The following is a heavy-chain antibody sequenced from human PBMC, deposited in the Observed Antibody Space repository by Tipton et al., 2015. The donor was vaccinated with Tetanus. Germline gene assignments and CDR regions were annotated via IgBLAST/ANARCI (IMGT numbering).Heavy chain of an antibody. Sequence: TLSLTCIVSGGSMSGSGHYGAWVRQSPGKGLEWIGSITYSGRTYYSPSLKSRVTMSVDTSKKDFSVRLGSVTAADTAVYYCAKLIRQWLTPDFNNWGQGTLVAVSA. CDR3: AKLIRQWLTPDFNN. CDR2: ITYSGRT. CDR1: GGSMSGSGHY. V-gene: IGHV4-39*02. J-gene: IGHJ4*02. D-gene: IGHD6-19*01.